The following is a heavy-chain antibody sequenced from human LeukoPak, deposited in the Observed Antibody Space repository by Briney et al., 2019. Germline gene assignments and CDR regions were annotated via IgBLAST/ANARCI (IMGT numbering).Heavy chain of an antibody. Sequence: PSETLSLTCAVSGGFISSSSWWSWVRQSPEKGLEWTGEIYHGGVTNYNPSLKSRVTMSVDKSKNQFSLQLTSVTAADTAVYYCASQVYDSSGYYTVNWFDPWGQGTLVTVSS. CDR3: ASQVYDSSGYYTVNWFDP. V-gene: IGHV4-4*02. CDR2: IYHGGVT. CDR1: GGFISSSSW. D-gene: IGHD3-22*01. J-gene: IGHJ5*02.